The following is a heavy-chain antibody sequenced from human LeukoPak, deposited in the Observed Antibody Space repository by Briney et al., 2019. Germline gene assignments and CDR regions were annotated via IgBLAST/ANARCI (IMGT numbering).Heavy chain of an antibody. D-gene: IGHD1-26*01. Sequence: GGSLRLSCAASGFIFSSHGMNWVRQAPGKGLEWVSGISPSGDITYYADSVKGRFTISRDNSKNTVYLQMNSLRAEDTAVYYCAKGRGWEASYYYYYMDACGKGTTVTSSS. V-gene: IGHV3-23*01. CDR3: AKGRGWEASYYYYYMDA. CDR2: ISPSGDIT. J-gene: IGHJ6*03. CDR1: GFIFSSHG.